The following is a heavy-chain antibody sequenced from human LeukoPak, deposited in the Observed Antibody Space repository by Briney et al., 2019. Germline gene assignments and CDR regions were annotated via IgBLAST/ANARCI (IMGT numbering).Heavy chain of an antibody. V-gene: IGHV3-30*01. J-gene: IGHJ3*02. Sequence: GGSLGLSCAASGFTFSNYAMHWVRQAPCKGLDSVAVISFDATKEYFGKSVKGRFTISRDNSKVTLYLQMHRLRIEDTALYFCARFKVGTNTTQKNAFDIWGRGTVVAVSS. CDR1: GFTFSNYA. D-gene: IGHD1-1*01. CDR2: ISFDATKE. CDR3: ARFKVGTNTTQKNAFDI.